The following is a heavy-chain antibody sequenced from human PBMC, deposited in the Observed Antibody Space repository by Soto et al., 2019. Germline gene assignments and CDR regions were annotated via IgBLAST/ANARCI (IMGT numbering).Heavy chain of an antibody. Sequence: SETLSLTCTVSGGSISSGGYYWSWIRQHPGKGLEWIGYIYYSGSTYYNPSLKSRVTISVDTSKNQFSLKLSSVTAADTAVYYCASTIRRYDAFDIWGQGTMVTVSS. D-gene: IGHD2-2*02. V-gene: IGHV4-31*03. CDR1: GGSISSGGYY. CDR3: ASTIRRYDAFDI. J-gene: IGHJ3*02. CDR2: IYYSGST.